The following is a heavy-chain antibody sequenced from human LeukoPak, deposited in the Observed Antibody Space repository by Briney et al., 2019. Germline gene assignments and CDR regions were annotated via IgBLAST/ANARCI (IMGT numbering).Heavy chain of an antibody. CDR3: ARRLGGATDY. V-gene: IGHV3-30*03. CDR2: ISYDGSNK. J-gene: IGHJ4*02. Sequence: GGSLRLSCAASGFTFSSYGMHWVRQAPGKGLEWVAVISYDGSNKYYADSVKGRFTISRDNSKNTLYLQMNSLRAEDTAVYYCARRLGGATDYWGQGTLVTVSS. D-gene: IGHD1-26*01. CDR1: GFTFSSYG.